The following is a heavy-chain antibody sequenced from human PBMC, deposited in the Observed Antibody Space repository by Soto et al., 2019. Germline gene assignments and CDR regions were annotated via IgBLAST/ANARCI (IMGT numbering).Heavy chain of an antibody. Sequence: PSETLSLTCTVSGGSISSTSYYWVWIRQPPGKGLEWIGSFYYSGSTYYNPSLKSRVTISVDTSENHFSLRLSSVTDADTAVYYCARQVVDGTVAGAGSFDNWSQGTLVTVSS. V-gene: IGHV4-39*01. D-gene: IGHD6-19*01. CDR2: FYYSGST. J-gene: IGHJ4*02. CDR3: ARQVVDGTVAGAGSFDN. CDR1: GGSISSTSYY.